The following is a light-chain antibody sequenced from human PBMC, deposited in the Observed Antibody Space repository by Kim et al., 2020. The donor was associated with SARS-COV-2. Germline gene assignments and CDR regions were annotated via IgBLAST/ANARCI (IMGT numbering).Light chain of an antibody. Sequence: GHSVAISCSGGASNIGVHAVSWYQQFPGTAPRLIIYVDHQRSSGVPDRFSASKSGTSASLAIGGIQSEDEAEYLCAAWDESLGGVVFGGGTQLTVL. CDR1: ASNIGVHA. J-gene: IGLJ2*01. CDR2: VDH. CDR3: AAWDESLGGVV. V-gene: IGLV1-44*01.